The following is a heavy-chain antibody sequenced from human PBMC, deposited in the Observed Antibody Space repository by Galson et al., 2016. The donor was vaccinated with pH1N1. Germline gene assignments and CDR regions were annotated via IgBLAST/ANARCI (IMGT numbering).Heavy chain of an antibody. CDR3: ARVDSGGKLGD. D-gene: IGHD3-10*01. CDR2: VNPSGST. CDR1: GGSFSDYY. Sequence: ATLSLTCTVYGGSFSDYYWSWIRQPPGKGLEWIGEVNPSGSTIYNPSLNSRVIISADTSRNQFSLKLTSVTAADTAVYFCARVDSGGKLGDWGQGTQVTVSS. J-gene: IGHJ4*02. V-gene: IGHV4-34*01.